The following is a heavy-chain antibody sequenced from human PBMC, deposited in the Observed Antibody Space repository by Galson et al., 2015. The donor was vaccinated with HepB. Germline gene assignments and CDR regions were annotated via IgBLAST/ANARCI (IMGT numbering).Heavy chain of an antibody. V-gene: IGHV3-23*01. Sequence: SLRLSCAASGFTFSYYAMTWVRQAPGKGLEWVSSISGGGETAYYADSVKGRFTVSRDNAKKTLYLRTNSLRDEDTAVYYCAKGDVWGSAARNYGMDVWGQGTTVTVSS. CDR2: ISGGGETA. J-gene: IGHJ6*02. D-gene: IGHD3-16*01. CDR1: GFTFSYYA. CDR3: AKGDVWGSAARNYGMDV.